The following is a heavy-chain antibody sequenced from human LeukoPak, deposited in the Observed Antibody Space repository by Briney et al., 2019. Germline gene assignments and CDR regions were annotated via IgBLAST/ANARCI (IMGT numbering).Heavy chain of an antibody. CDR1: GYSISSGYY. Sequence: SETLSLTCTVSGYSISSGYYWGWLRQPPGKGLEWIGNIYHDGSTYYNPSLKSRVTISVDTSKNQFSLKLNSVTAADTAVYYCARSGASSSGWPLDYWGQGTQVIVSS. J-gene: IGHJ4*02. D-gene: IGHD6-19*01. V-gene: IGHV4-38-2*02. CDR2: IYHDGST. CDR3: ARSGASSSGWPLDY.